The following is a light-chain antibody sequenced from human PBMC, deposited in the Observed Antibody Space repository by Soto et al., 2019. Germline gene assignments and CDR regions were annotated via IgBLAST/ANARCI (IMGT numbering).Light chain of an antibody. CDR3: SSYADNNNVV. CDR2: EVS. V-gene: IGLV2-8*01. J-gene: IGLJ2*01. Sequence: QSVLTQAPSASGSPGQSVTISCTGTSSDVGDYKFVSWYQQHPGKAPKLLIYEVSRRPSGVPDRFSGSKSGNTASLTVSGLQAEDEADYYCSSYADNNNVVFGGGTKLTVL. CDR1: SSDVGDYKF.